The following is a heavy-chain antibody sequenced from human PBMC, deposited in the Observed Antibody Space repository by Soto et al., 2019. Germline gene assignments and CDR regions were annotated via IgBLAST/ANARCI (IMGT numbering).Heavy chain of an antibody. V-gene: IGHV4-34*01. CDR1: GWSFSGYY. Sequence: SETLYLTCAVYGWSFSGYYWSWIRQPPGKGLEWIGEINHSGSTNYNPSPKSRVTISVDTSKNQFSLKLSSVTAADTAVYYCARDSNPWSNWFDPWGQGTLVTVSS. J-gene: IGHJ5*02. CDR2: INHSGST. CDR3: ARDSNPWSNWFDP. D-gene: IGHD2-15*01.